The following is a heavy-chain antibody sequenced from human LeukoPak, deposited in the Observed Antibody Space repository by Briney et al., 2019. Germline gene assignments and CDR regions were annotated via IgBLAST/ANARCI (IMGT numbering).Heavy chain of an antibody. CDR1: GFTFSSYA. J-gene: IGHJ4*02. V-gene: IGHV3-23*01. D-gene: IGHD6-19*01. CDR3: ASRSSGWGGYYFDY. Sequence: PGGSLRLSCAASGFTFSSYAMSWVRQAPGKGLEWVSAISGSGGSTYYADSVKGRFTISRDNSKNTLYLQMNSLRAEDTAVYYCASRSSGWGGYYFDYWGQGTLVTVSS. CDR2: ISGSGGST.